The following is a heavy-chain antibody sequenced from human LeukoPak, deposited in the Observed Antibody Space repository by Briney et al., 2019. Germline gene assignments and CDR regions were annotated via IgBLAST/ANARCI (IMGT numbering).Heavy chain of an antibody. J-gene: IGHJ4*02. CDR1: GLTFSGSA. CDR3: TRWGYNWNGDY. D-gene: IGHD1-1*01. V-gene: IGHV3-73*01. Sequence: GGSLRLSCAASGLTFSGSAMHWVRQASGKGLEWVGRIRSKANSYATAYAASVKGRFTISRDDSKNTAYLQMNSLKTEDTAVYYCTRWGYNWNGDYWGQGTLVTVS. CDR2: IRSKANSYAT.